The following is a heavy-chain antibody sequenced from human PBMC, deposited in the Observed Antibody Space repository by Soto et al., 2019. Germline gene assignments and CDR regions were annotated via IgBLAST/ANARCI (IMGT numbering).Heavy chain of an antibody. V-gene: IGHV3-23*01. CDR2: ISGSGATT. D-gene: IGHD2-21*02. Sequence: VGSLRLSCAASGFTFNRYAMNWVRQAAGKGLEWVSGISGSGATTYYADSVKGRFTISRDNSKNTLYLQMNSPGAGDTAVYYCAKDPEVVVTAPDYWGQGTLVTVSS. CDR1: GFTFNRYA. CDR3: AKDPEVVVTAPDY. J-gene: IGHJ4*02.